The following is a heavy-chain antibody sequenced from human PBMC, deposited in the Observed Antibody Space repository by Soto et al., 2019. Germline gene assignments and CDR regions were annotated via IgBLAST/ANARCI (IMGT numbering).Heavy chain of an antibody. CDR3: ARGALTTYFDY. D-gene: IGHD4-17*01. Sequence: SETLSLTCTVSGGSISSYYWSWIRQPPGEGLEWIGYFYYSGSTNYNPSLKSRVTISVDTSKNQFSLKLNSVTAADTAVYYCARGALTTYFDYWGQGTLVTVSS. J-gene: IGHJ4*02. CDR1: GGSISSYY. V-gene: IGHV4-59*01. CDR2: FYYSGST.